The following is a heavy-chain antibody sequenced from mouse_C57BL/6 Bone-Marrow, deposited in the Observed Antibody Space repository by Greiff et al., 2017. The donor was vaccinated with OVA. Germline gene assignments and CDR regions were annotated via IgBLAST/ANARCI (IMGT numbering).Heavy chain of an antibody. D-gene: IGHD2-14*01. Sequence: EVKLEESGGGLVQPGGSLSLSCAASGFTFTDYYMSWVRQPPGKALEWLGFIRNKANGYTTEYSASVKGRFTISRDNSQSILYLQMNALRAEDSATYYCARYIGISNYFDYWGQGTTLTVSS. CDR1: GFTFTDYY. CDR2: IRNKANGYTT. V-gene: IGHV7-3*01. CDR3: ARYIGISNYFDY. J-gene: IGHJ2*01.